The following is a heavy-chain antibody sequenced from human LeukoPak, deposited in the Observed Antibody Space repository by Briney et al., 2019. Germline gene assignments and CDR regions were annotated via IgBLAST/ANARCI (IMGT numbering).Heavy chain of an antibody. Sequence: PGGSLRLSCAASTFTFIDHYMTWVRQAPGRGLEWVAAIYPGGSTYYSDSVTGRFTISRDKCKKTRYLQLNTLGAEETAVYYCARGAGVSHYYYYAMDIWGQGTTVTVSS. CDR2: IYPGGST. CDR3: ARGAGVSHYYYYAMDI. CDR1: TFTFIDHY. J-gene: IGHJ6*02. D-gene: IGHD2-21*01. V-gene: IGHV3-66*02.